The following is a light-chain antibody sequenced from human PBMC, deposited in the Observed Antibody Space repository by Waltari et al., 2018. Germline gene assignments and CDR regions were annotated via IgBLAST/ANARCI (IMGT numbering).Light chain of an antibody. J-gene: IGKJ3*01. V-gene: IGKV1-13*02. CDR2: YAN. CDR3: QQGNSNPFT. CDR1: QGISSY. Sequence: IQMSQSPSSLSASVGDRVTITCRASQGISSYLNWYQQKPGKAPKLLIYYANSLASGVPSMFGGSGSGTEFTLTISSLQPEDFATYYCQQGNSNPFTFGPGTKLDIK.